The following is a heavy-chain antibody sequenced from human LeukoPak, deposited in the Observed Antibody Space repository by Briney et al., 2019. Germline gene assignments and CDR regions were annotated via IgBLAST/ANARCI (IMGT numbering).Heavy chain of an antibody. J-gene: IGHJ4*02. CDR2: ISYEGTHK. CDR1: GFTFSSHA. Sequence: GGSLRLSCAASGFTFSSHAMHWVRQAPGKGLEWVALISYEGTHKYYADSVQGRFTISRDNAKNSLYLQMNSLRAEDTAVYYCARDESQFGGNSALFDYWGQGTLVTVSS. CDR3: ARDESQFGGNSALFDY. D-gene: IGHD4-23*01. V-gene: IGHV3-30*04.